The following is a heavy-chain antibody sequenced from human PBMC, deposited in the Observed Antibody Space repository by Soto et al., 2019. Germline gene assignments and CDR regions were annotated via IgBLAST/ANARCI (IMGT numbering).Heavy chain of an antibody. CDR3: ARGGGYRHRDIVVVVAATHWYFDL. CDR1: GFTFSSYA. Sequence: GGSLRLSCAASGFTFSSYAMHWVRQAPGKGLEYVSAISSNGGSTYYANSVKGRFTISRDNSKNTLYLQMGSLRAEDMAVYYCARGGGYRHRDIVVVVAATHWYFDLWGRGTLVTVSS. CDR2: ISSNGGST. J-gene: IGHJ2*01. D-gene: IGHD2-15*01. V-gene: IGHV3-64*01.